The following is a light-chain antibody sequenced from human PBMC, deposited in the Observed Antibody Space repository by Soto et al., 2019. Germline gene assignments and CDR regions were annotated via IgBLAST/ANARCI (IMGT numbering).Light chain of an antibody. Sequence: QSVLTQPRSVSGSPGQSVTISCTGTSSDVGGYNYVSWYQQHPGKAPKLMIYDVSKRPSGVSDRFSGSKSGNTASLTISGLQAEDEADYYCCSYAGSYTFWVFGGGTKLTVL. CDR1: SSDVGGYNY. V-gene: IGLV2-11*01. CDR3: CSYAGSYTFWV. CDR2: DVS. J-gene: IGLJ2*01.